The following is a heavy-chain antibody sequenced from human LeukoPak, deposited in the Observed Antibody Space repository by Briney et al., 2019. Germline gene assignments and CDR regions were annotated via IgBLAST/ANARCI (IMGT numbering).Heavy chain of an antibody. CDR3: ARGKGITMIVAH. J-gene: IGHJ4*02. CDR2: INPNSGGT. D-gene: IGHD3-22*01. Sequence: ASLKVSCKASGYTFTGSYIHWVRRAPGQGLEWMGWINPNSGGTNYAQKFQGRVTMTRDTSISTAYMELSRLRSDDTAVYYCARGKGITMIVAHWGQGTLVTVSS. CDR1: GYTFTGSY. V-gene: IGHV1-2*02.